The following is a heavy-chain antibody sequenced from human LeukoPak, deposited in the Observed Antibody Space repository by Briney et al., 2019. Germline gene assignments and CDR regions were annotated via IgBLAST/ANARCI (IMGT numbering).Heavy chain of an antibody. CDR2: IYPGDSDT. Sequence: GESLKISCKGSGYSFTSYWIGWVRQMPGKGLEWMGIIYPGDSDTRYSPSFQGQVTFSADKSISTAYLQWTSLKTSDTAMYYCARLRDIYYGSGNPTYYFDYWGQGTLVTVSS. CDR3: ARLRDIYYGSGNPTYYFDY. CDR1: GYSFTSYW. V-gene: IGHV5-51*01. J-gene: IGHJ4*02. D-gene: IGHD3-10*01.